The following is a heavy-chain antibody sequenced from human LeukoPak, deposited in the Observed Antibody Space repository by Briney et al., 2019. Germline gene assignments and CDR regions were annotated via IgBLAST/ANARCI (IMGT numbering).Heavy chain of an antibody. J-gene: IGHJ4*02. CDR3: ASRFGVVHLPGDY. Sequence: GGSLRLSCAASGFTFSSKSMNWVRQAPGKGLEWVSYISTSSDSMQYADSVKGRFTISRDSAKNSLYLQMNSLRAEDTAVYYCASRFGVVHLPGDYWGQGTLVTVSS. CDR2: ISTSSDSM. V-gene: IGHV3-48*04. D-gene: IGHD3-3*01. CDR1: GFTFSSKS.